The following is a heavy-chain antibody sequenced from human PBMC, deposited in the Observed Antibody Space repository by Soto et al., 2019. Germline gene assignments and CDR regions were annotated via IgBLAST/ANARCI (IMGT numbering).Heavy chain of an antibody. J-gene: IGHJ4*02. CDR3: ALTTYYDILIVDL. CDR1: GGTFSSYA. D-gene: IGHD3-9*01. Sequence: SVKVSCKASGGTFSSYAISWVRQAPGQGLEWMGGIIPIFGTANYAQKFQGRVTITADESTSTAYMELSSLRSEDTAVYYCALTTYYDILIVDLWGQRSLVTGSS. V-gene: IGHV1-69*13. CDR2: IIPIFGTA.